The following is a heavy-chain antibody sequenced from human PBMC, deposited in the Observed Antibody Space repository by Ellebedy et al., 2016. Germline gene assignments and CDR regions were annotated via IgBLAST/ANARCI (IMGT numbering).Heavy chain of an antibody. CDR3: ARDGATVGDWYFDL. J-gene: IGHJ2*01. CDR1: GFTFSNYR. D-gene: IGHD4-23*01. V-gene: IGHV3-7*01. CDR2: IKQDGSEK. Sequence: GESLKISCAASGFTFSNYRMSWVRQAPGKGLEWVADIKQDGSEKYYVDSVKGRFTISRDNAKNSLNLQMNSLRAEDTAVYYCARDGATVGDWYFDLWGRGTLVTVSS.